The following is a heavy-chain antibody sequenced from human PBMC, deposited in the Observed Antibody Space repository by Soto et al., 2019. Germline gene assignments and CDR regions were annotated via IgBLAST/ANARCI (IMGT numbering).Heavy chain of an antibody. Sequence: QVQLVQSGAEVKKPGASVKVSCKASGYTFTGYYMHWVRQAPGQGLEWMGWINPNSGGTNYAQKFAGWVTMTRDRSISTAYMELSRLRSDDTAVYYCARDSPLGYCSGGSCYSLAFDYWGQGTLVTVSS. CDR1: GYTFTGYY. D-gene: IGHD2-15*01. CDR2: INPNSGGT. J-gene: IGHJ4*02. CDR3: ARDSPLGYCSGGSCYSLAFDY. V-gene: IGHV1-2*04.